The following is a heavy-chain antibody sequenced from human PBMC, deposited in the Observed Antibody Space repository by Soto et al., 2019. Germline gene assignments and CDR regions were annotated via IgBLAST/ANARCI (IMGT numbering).Heavy chain of an antibody. J-gene: IGHJ4*02. CDR3: ARLGGYYQAFDN. V-gene: IGHV4-59*08. CDR1: GGSIRDYY. D-gene: IGHD3-22*01. CDR2: IYYTGTT. Sequence: PSETLSLTCTASGGSIRDYYWSWIRQPPGKGLEWIGYIYYTGTTTYNPSLKSRLTISEDTSKNQFSLKLRSVASADTAVYYCARLGGYYQAFDNWGQGTLVTVSS.